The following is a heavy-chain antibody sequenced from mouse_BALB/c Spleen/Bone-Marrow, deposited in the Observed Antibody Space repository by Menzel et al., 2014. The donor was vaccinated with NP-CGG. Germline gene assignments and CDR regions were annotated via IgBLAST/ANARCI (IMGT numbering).Heavy chain of an antibody. D-gene: IGHD2-4*01. Sequence: SGPELAKPGALVKISCKASGYTFTSYDTNWVKQRPGQGLEWIGWIYPGDGSTKYNEKFKGKATLTADKSSSTAYMQLSSLTSENSAVYFCARSLSTRVIRGFAYWGQGTLVTVSA. V-gene: IGHV1S33*01. J-gene: IGHJ3*01. CDR2: IYPGDGST. CDR1: GYTFTSYD. CDR3: ARSLSTRVIRGFAY.